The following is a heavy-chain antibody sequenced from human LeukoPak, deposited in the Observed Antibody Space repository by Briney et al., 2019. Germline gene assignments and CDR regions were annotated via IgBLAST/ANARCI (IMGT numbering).Heavy chain of an antibody. V-gene: IGHV1-2*02. D-gene: IGHD2-2*01. CDR1: GYTFTGYY. J-gene: IGHJ5*02. Sequence: GASVKVSCKASGYTFTGYYMHWVRQAPGQGLEWMGWINPNSGGTNYAQKLQGRVTMTTDTSTSTAYMELRSLRSDDTAVYYCARDLPGYCSSTSCDDPWGQGTLVTVSS. CDR2: INPNSGGT. CDR3: ARDLPGYCSSTSCDDP.